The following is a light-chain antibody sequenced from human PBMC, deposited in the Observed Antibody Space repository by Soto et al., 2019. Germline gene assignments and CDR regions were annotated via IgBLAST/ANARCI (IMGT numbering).Light chain of an antibody. CDR1: SSDVGAYNY. J-gene: IGLJ2*01. V-gene: IGLV2-11*01. CDR3: CSYAGASFVL. Sequence: QSALTQPGSVSGSPGQSVTISCTGTSSDVGAYNYVSWYQQHPGKAPKLMIYDVTKRPSGVPDRFSGSKSGNTASLTISGLQTEDEADYYCCSYAGASFVLFGGGTQLTVL. CDR2: DVT.